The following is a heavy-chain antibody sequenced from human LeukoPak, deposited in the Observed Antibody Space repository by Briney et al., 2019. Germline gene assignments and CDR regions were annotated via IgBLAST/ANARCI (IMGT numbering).Heavy chain of an antibody. Sequence: GESLQISGQASGSIFTSYCSGWVRRLPGKGRGGMGIIYPGDAGPTYSPSCRGEVTISDDKSSKTGYRQWSSRQDTDTAMYYCGMSGDRVPLQDDVFDVWGQGTMVTVST. CDR2: IYPGDAGP. D-gene: IGHD1-26*01. V-gene: IGHV5-51*01. J-gene: IGHJ3*01. CDR3: GMSGDRVPLQDDVFDV. CDR1: GSIFTSYC.